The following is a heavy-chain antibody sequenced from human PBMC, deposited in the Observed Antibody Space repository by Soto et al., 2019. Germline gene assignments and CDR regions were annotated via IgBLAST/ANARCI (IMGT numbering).Heavy chain of an antibody. Sequence: QVTLEESVPTRVKPTQTLTLTCTFSGFSLATSGVGVGWVRQPPGKALERLALIYWDDDKRYSPSLRSRLTVTKDTSRNQVVLTMTNMDPVDTATYYCAHRVGLQGNWNGGYFDFWGQGALVTVSS. CDR1: GFSLATSGVG. D-gene: IGHD1-1*01. V-gene: IGHV2-5*02. J-gene: IGHJ4*02. CDR3: AHRVGLQGNWNGGYFDF. CDR2: IYWDDDK.